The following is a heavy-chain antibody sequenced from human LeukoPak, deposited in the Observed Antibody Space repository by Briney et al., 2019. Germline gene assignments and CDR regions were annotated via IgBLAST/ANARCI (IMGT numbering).Heavy chain of an antibody. V-gene: IGHV3-21*01. J-gene: IGHJ4*02. Sequence: GGSLRLSCVASGFTFHSYSMNWVRQAPGKGLEWVSSISTSSSYIYYADSVKGRFTISRDNAKNSLYLQMNSLRAEDTAVYYCARVGVVVVVAAMGGVDYWGQGTLVTVSS. D-gene: IGHD2-15*01. CDR2: ISTSSSYI. CDR1: GFTFHSYS. CDR3: ARVGVVVVVAAMGGVDY.